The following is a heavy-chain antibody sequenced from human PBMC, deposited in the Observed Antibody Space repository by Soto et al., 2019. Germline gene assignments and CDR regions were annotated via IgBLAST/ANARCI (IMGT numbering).Heavy chain of an antibody. D-gene: IGHD2-15*01. V-gene: IGHV3-15*01. CDR2: IKSKADGETK. CDR3: CVVKRLDQYSTSGYWFDP. J-gene: IGHJ5*02. CDR1: GFTFSHAW. Sequence: FLRLSCAASGFTFSHAWMSWVRQAPGKGREWVGRIKSKADGETKDYGAPVRGRFTISRDDAKDTLYLQMNSLRIEDTAVYYCCVVKRLDQYSTSGYWFDPWGPGTLVTVSS.